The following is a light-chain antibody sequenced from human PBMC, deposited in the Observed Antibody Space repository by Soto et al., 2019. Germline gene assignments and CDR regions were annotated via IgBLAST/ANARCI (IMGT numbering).Light chain of an antibody. CDR3: QSDDSSLSGYV. Sequence: QSVLTQPPSVSGAPGQRVTISCTGSSSNIGAGYDVHWYQQLPGTAPKLLIYGNSNRPSGVPDQFSGSKSGTSASLAITGLQAEDEADYYCQSDDSSLSGYVFGTGTKVTVL. CDR2: GNS. CDR1: SSNIGAGYD. J-gene: IGLJ1*01. V-gene: IGLV1-40*01.